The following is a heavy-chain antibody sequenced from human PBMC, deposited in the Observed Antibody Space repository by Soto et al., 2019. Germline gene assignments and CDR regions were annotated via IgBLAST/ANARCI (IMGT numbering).Heavy chain of an antibody. CDR1: GDTFTFYS. D-gene: IGHD3-10*01. CDR3: ASSYGSGYRAFDY. V-gene: IGHV1-69*02. CDR2: ISPILSMS. J-gene: IGHJ4*02. Sequence: QVQLVQSGAEVKRPGSSVKVSCKASGDTFTFYSINWVRQAPGLGVGWMGRISPILSMSNYAQRFQGRVTMTADKSTSTAYMELSSLRSEDTAIYYCASSYGSGYRAFDYWGQGALVTVSS.